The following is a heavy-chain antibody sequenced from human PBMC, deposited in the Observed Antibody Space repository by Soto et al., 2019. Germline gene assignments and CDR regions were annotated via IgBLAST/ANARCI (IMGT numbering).Heavy chain of an antibody. CDR3: ARVKVVISSTPRYLDY. V-gene: IGHV4-30-4*01. CDR2: IYYSGST. Sequence: PAETLSLTCTVSGGSISSGDYYWSWIRQPPGKGLEWIGYIYYSGSTYYNPSLKSRVTISVDTSKNQFSLKLSSVTAADTAVYYCARVKVVISSTPRYLDYWVQGTRVTVFS. J-gene: IGHJ4*02. CDR1: GGSISSGDYY. D-gene: IGHD2-15*01.